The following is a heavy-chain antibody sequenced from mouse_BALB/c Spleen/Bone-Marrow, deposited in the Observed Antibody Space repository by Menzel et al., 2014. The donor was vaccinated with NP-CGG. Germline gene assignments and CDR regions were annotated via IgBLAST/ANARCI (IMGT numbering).Heavy chain of an antibody. CDR1: GFSLTSYG. J-gene: IGHJ1*01. Sequence: VKVVESGPGLVQPSQSLSITCTVSGFSLTSYGVHWVRQSPGKGLEWLGVIWSGGSTDYNAAFISRLSISKDNSKSQVFFKMNSLQANDTAIYYCARKELGLNWYFDVWGAGTTVTVSS. CDR2: IWSGGST. V-gene: IGHV2-2*02. CDR3: ARKELGLNWYFDV. D-gene: IGHD4-1*01.